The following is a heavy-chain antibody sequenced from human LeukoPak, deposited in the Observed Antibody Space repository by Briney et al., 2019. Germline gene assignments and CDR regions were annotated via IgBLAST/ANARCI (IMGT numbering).Heavy chain of an antibody. CDR1: GGSISSYY. Sequence: SETLSLTCTVSGGSISSYYCSWIRQPAGKGLEWIGHISTSGSTNYDPSLKSRVTMSVDTSKNQFSLKLSSVTAADTAVYYCARQGSALYYFDYWGQGTLVTVSS. J-gene: IGHJ4*02. CDR2: ISTSGST. D-gene: IGHD3-10*01. V-gene: IGHV4-4*07. CDR3: ARQGSALYYFDY.